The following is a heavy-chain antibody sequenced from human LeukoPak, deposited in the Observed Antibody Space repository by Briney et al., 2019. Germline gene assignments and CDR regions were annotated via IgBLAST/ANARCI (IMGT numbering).Heavy chain of an antibody. CDR1: GFTFGSYA. CDR3: AKGFAGIAARPRAFDI. V-gene: IGHV3-23*01. D-gene: IGHD6-6*01. J-gene: IGHJ3*02. CDR2: ISGSGGST. Sequence: GGSLRLSCAASGFTFGSYAMSWVRQAPGKGLEWVSAISGSGGSTYYADSVKGRFTISRDNSKNTLYLQMNSLRAEDTAVYYCAKGFAGIAARPRAFDIWGQGTMVTVSS.